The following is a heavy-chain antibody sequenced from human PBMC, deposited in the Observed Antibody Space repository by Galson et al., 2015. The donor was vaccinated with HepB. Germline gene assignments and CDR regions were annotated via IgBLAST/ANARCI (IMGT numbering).Heavy chain of an antibody. V-gene: IGHV6-1*01. CDR2: TYYRSKWYN. J-gene: IGHJ6*02. CDR3: ARGYCSSTSCNEAIGYYYYGMDA. Sequence: CAISGDSVSSNSAAWNWIRQSPSRGLEWLGRTYYRSKWYNDYAVSVESRITINPDTSKNQFSLQLNSVTPEDTAVYYCARGYCSSTSCNEAIGYYYYGMDAWGQGTTVTVSS. D-gene: IGHD2-2*01. CDR1: GDSVSSNSAA.